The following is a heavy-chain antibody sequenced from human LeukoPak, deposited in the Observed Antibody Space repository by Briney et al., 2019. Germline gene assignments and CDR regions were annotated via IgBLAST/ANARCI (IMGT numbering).Heavy chain of an antibody. D-gene: IGHD2-2*01. V-gene: IGHV4-39*07. Sequence: PSETLSLTCTVSGGSISSSSYYWGWIRQPPGKGLEWIGSIYHSGSTYYNPSLKSRVTISVDTSKNQFSLKLSSVTAADTAVYYCASSDCSSTSCDVGDYYMDVWGKGTTVTVSS. J-gene: IGHJ6*03. CDR3: ASSDCSSTSCDVGDYYMDV. CDR2: IYHSGST. CDR1: GGSISSSSYY.